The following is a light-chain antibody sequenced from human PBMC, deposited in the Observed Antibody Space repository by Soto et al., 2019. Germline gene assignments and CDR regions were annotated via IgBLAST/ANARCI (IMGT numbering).Light chain of an antibody. CDR2: LNSDGSH. V-gene: IGLV4-69*01. Sequence: QLVLTQSPSASASLGASVKLTCTLSSGHSSYAIAWHQQQPEKGPRYLMKLNSDGSHSKGDGIPDRFSGSSSGAERYLTISSLQSEDEAEYYCQTWGTGCVVFGGGTKLTVL. CDR1: SGHSSYA. CDR3: QTWGTGCVV. J-gene: IGLJ2*01.